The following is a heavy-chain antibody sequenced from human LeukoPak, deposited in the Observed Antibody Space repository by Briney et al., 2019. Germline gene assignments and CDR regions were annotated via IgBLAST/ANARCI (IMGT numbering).Heavy chain of an antibody. Sequence: SETLSLTCTVSGGSIRSYYWSWIRQPAGQGLEWIGRFYTSGSTNYNPSLKSRVTISVDTSKNQFSLKLSSVTAADTAVYYCARESDSSSWYGVWFDPWGQGTLVTVSS. CDR1: GGSIRSYY. CDR2: FYTSGST. V-gene: IGHV4-4*07. J-gene: IGHJ5*02. CDR3: ARESDSSSWYGVWFDP. D-gene: IGHD6-13*01.